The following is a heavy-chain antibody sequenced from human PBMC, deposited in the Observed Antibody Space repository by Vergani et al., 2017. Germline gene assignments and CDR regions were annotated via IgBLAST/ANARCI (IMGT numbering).Heavy chain of an antibody. CDR3: ARDGFYSSNWFFDY. D-gene: IGHD6-13*01. CDR2: IKQDGSEK. Sequence: EVQLVESGGGLVQPGGSLRLSCAASEFIFSSYWMSWVRQAPGKGLEWVANIKQDGSEKYYVDSVKGRFTISRDNAKNSLYLQMNSLRAEDTAVYYCARDGFYSSNWFFDYWGQGTLVTVSS. V-gene: IGHV3-7*01. J-gene: IGHJ4*02. CDR1: EFIFSSYW.